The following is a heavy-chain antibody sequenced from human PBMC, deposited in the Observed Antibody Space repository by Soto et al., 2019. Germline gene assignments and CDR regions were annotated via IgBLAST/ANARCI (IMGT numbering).Heavy chain of an antibody. D-gene: IGHD3-16*01. CDR3: ARWGTTGGLAV. J-gene: IGHJ1*01. V-gene: IGHV3-30*03. CDR1: GFTFRSYV. Sequence: QVQLVESGGGVVQPGTSLRVSCVGSGFTFRSYVMHWVRQAPGKGLEWVALTSYDGSDKYYDDSVRGRFTISRDNSRNTVDLQMDSLRLEDPALYYCARWGTTGGLAVWGQGTLVSVSS. CDR2: TSYDGSDK.